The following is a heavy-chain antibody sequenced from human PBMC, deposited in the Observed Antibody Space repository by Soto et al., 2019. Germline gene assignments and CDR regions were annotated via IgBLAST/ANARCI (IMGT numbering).Heavy chain of an antibody. D-gene: IGHD2-2*01. CDR2: ISGFNGNT. J-gene: IGHJ5*02. CDR1: GYTFTSYG. V-gene: IGHV1-18*04. CDR3: ARAARYCSTSICFSSFYWFDP. Sequence: GASVKVSCKASGYTFTSYGFSWVLQAPGQGLEWMGWISGFNGNTNYAQKFQGRVTMTTDKSTSTAYMELRSLRSDDTAVYYCARAARYCSTSICFSSFYWFDPWGQGTLVTVS.